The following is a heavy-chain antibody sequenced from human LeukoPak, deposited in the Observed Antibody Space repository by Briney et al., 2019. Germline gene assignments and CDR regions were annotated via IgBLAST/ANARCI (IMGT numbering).Heavy chain of an antibody. CDR3: ARALKDLRRRIGGTTTFEYYYYMDV. CDR1: GFTFSSYW. V-gene: IGHV3-74*01. D-gene: IGHD1-26*01. Sequence: GGSLRLSCAASGFTFSSYWMHWVRQAPGKGLVWVSRINSDGSSTIYADSVKGRFTISRDNAKNTLYLQMNSLRAEDTAVYYCARALKDLRRRIGGTTTFEYYYYMDVWGKGTTVIISS. J-gene: IGHJ6*03. CDR2: INSDGSST.